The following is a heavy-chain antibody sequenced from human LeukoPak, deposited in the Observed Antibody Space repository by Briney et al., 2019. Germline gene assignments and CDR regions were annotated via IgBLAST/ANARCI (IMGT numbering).Heavy chain of an antibody. Sequence: GSLRLSCAASGFNFSSYAMSWVRQAPGKGLEWVSAISGSGGSTYYADSVKGRFTISRDNSKNTLYLQMNSLRAEDTAVYYCATNNRYSGSYRDFDYWGQGTLVTVSS. CDR3: ATNNRYSGSYRDFDY. CDR1: GFNFSSYA. CDR2: ISGSGGST. V-gene: IGHV3-23*01. J-gene: IGHJ4*02. D-gene: IGHD1-26*01.